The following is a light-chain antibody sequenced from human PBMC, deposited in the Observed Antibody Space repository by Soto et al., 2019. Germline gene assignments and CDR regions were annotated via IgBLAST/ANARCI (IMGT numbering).Light chain of an antibody. CDR1: QTVSDN. J-gene: IGKJ4*01. CDR2: GAS. CDR3: QQYNIWPLT. V-gene: IGKV3D-15*01. Sequence: IVLTPSPATLSVSQGERATLCCRASQTVSDNLAWYQQKPGQAPRLLIYGASTRATGIPARFSGSGSGTEFTLTIDTLQSEDFAVYYCQQYNIWPLTFGGGTKVDI.